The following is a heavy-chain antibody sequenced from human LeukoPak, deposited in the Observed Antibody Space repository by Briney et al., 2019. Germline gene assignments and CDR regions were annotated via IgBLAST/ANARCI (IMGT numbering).Heavy chain of an antibody. V-gene: IGHV3-21*01. CDR1: GFTFSSYS. Sequence: GGSLRLSCVASGFTFSSYSMNWVRQAPGKGLEWVSSISSSSSYIYYADSVKGRFTISRDNAKNSLYLQMNSLRAEDTAVYYCARDDRYSGSYCGYWGQGTLVTVSS. D-gene: IGHD1-26*01. CDR3: ARDDRYSGSYCGY. J-gene: IGHJ4*02. CDR2: ISSSSSYI.